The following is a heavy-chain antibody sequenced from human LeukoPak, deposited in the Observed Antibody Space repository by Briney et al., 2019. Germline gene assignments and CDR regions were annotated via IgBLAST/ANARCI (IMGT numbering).Heavy chain of an antibody. Sequence: PGGSLRLSCAASGFTFSSYAMSWVRQAPGKGLEWVSSISSSSSYIYYADSVKGRFTISRDNAKNSLYQQMNSLRAEDTAVYYCARDREGHGGNSQCADYWGQGTLVTVSS. CDR1: GFTFSSYA. CDR3: ARDREGHGGNSQCADY. J-gene: IGHJ4*02. CDR2: ISSSSSYI. V-gene: IGHV3-21*01. D-gene: IGHD4-23*01.